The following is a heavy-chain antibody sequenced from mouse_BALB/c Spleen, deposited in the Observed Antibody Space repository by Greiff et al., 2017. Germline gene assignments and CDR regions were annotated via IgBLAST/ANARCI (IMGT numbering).Heavy chain of an antibody. V-gene: IGHV5-17*02. CDR2: ISSGSSTI. J-gene: IGHJ3*01. CDR3: ARESTWFAY. CDR1: GFTFSSFG. Sequence: EVQVVESGGGLVQPGGSRKLSCAASGFTFSSFGMHWVRQAPEKGLEWVAYISSGSSTIYYADTVKGRFTISRDNPKNTLFLQMTSLRSEDTAMYYCARESTWFAYWGQGTLVTVSA.